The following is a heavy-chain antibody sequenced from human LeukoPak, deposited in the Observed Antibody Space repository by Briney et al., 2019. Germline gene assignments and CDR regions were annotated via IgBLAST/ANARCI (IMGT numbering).Heavy chain of an antibody. J-gene: IGHJ5*02. CDR1: CGSISSYY. V-gene: IGHV4-59*12. CDR2: IYFTGST. Sequence: SETLSLTCTVSCGSISSYYWSWIRQPPGKGLEWIGYIYFTGSTNYNPSLKSRVTISVDTSNNQFSLKLSSVTAADTAVYYCARRYCTDGVCYLISWGQGTLVTVSS. CDR3: ARRYCTDGVCYLIS. D-gene: IGHD2-8*01.